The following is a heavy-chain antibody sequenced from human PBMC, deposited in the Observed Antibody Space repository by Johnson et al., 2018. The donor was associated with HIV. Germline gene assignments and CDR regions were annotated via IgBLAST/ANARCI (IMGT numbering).Heavy chain of an antibody. Sequence: VQLVESGGGLVQPGGSLRLSCAASGFTVSSNYMSWVRQAPGKGLEWVGRTRNKANSYTTEYAASVKGRFTISRDDSKNSLYLQMNSLRAEDTAVYYCARGYSYEWRGELDAFDIWGQGTMVTVSS. CDR3: ARGYSYEWRGELDAFDI. CDR2: TRNKANSYTT. V-gene: IGHV3-72*01. J-gene: IGHJ3*02. CDR1: GFTVSSNY. D-gene: IGHD5-18*01.